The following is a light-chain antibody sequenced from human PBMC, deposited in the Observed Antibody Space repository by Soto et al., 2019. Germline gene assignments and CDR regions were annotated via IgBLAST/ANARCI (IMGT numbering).Light chain of an antibody. CDR1: QDIGTY. J-gene: IGKJ5*01. CDR3: QQSYTTPRIT. V-gene: IGKV1-39*01. Sequence: DIQMTQSPSALSASLGDSVIITCRASQDIGTYLNWYQHKPGKAPKHLIYAASSLQTGVPSRFTGSGSGTEFTLTIDSLQPEDFATYYCQQSYTTPRITFGQGTRLE. CDR2: AAS.